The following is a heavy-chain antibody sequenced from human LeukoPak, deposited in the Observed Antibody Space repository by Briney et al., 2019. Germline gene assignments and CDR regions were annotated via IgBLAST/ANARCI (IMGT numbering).Heavy chain of an antibody. Sequence: GGSLRLSCAASGFTFSSYWMSWVRQAPGKGLEWVSAISGSGGSTYYADSVKGRFTISRDNSKNTLYLQMNSLRAEDTAVYYCAKDRGTTVTMGNFDLWGRGTLVTVSS. CDR1: GFTFSSYW. D-gene: IGHD4-17*01. J-gene: IGHJ2*01. CDR2: ISGSGGST. V-gene: IGHV3-23*01. CDR3: AKDRGTTVTMGNFDL.